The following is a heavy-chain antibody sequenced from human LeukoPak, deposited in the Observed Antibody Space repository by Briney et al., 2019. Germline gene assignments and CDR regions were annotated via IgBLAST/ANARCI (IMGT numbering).Heavy chain of an antibody. Sequence: SETLSLTCTVSGGSISSYYWSWIRQPPGKGLEWIGYIYYSGSTNYNPSLKSRVTISVDTSKNQFSLKLSSVTAADTAVYYCASVPYYYDSSGYYSVWFDPWGQGTLVTVSS. D-gene: IGHD3-22*01. J-gene: IGHJ5*02. CDR3: ASVPYYYDSSGYYSVWFDP. CDR2: IYYSGST. CDR1: GGSISSYY. V-gene: IGHV4-59*01.